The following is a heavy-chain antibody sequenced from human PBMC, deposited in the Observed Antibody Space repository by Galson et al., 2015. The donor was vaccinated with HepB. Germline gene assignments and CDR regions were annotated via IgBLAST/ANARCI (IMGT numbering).Heavy chain of an antibody. CDR2: IYYSGSA. CDR3: ARGGYYDSSGYIGKRQKGYYFDY. Sequence: SETLSLTCTVSGGSISSYYWSWIRQPPGKGLEWIGYIYYSGSANYNPSLKSRVTISVDTSKNQFSLKLSSVTAADTAVYYCARGGYYDSSGYIGKRQKGYYFDYWGQGTLVTVSS. D-gene: IGHD3-22*01. J-gene: IGHJ4*02. V-gene: IGHV4-59*01. CDR1: GGSISSYY.